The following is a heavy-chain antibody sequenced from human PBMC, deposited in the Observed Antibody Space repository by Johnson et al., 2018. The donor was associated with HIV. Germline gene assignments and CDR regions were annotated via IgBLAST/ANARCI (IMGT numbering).Heavy chain of an antibody. CDR3: ASYGDYKSRDAFDI. D-gene: IGHD4-17*01. Sequence: VQLVESGGGVVRPGGSLRLSCAASGFTVSNNYMTWVRQAPGKGLEWVSLIYSGGSTYYADSVKGRFTISRDNSKNTLYLQMNSLRAEDTAVYYCASYGDYKSRDAFDIWGQGTMVTVSS. CDR1: GFTVSNNY. J-gene: IGHJ3*02. V-gene: IGHV3-66*02. CDR2: IYSGGST.